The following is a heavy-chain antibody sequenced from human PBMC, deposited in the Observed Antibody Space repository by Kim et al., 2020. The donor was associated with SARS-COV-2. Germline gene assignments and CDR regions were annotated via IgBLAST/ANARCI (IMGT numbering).Heavy chain of an antibody. CDR1: GGSISSSSYY. CDR3: ARGGGGGDYADY. V-gene: IGHV4-39*07. D-gene: IGHD4-17*01. J-gene: IGHJ4*02. Sequence: SETLSLTCTVSGGSISSSSYYWGWIRQPPGKGLEWIGSIYYSGSTYYNPSLKSRVTISVDTSKNQFSLKLSSVTAADTAVYYCARGGGGGDYADYWGQGTLVTVSS. CDR2: IYYSGST.